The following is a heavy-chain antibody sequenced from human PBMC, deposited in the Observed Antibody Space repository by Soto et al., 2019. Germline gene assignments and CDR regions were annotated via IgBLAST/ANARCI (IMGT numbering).Heavy chain of an antibody. CDR1: GGSISSGDYY. V-gene: IGHV4-30-4*01. CDR3: ARGGELGYCSSTSCYNRPYYYYGMDV. Sequence: QVQLQESGPGLVKPSQTLSLTCTVSGGSISSGDYYWSWIRQPPGKGLEWIGYIYYSGSTYYNPSLKSRVTISVDTSKNQFSLKLSSVTAADTAVYYCARGGELGYCSSTSCYNRPYYYYGMDVWGQGTTVTVSS. CDR2: IYYSGST. D-gene: IGHD2-2*02. J-gene: IGHJ6*02.